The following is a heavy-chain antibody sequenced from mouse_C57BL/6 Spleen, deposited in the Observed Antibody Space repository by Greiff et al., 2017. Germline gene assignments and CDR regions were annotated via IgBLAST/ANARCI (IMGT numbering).Heavy chain of an antibody. J-gene: IGHJ4*01. V-gene: IGHV5-9*01. CDR1: GFTFSSYT. Sequence: EVKVVESGGGLVKPGGSLKLSCAASGFTFSSYTMSWVRQTPEKRLEWVATISGGGGNTYYPDSVKGRFTISRDNAKNTLYLQMSSLRSEDTALYYCARQESAMDYWGQGTSVTVSS. CDR2: ISGGGGNT. CDR3: ARQESAMDY.